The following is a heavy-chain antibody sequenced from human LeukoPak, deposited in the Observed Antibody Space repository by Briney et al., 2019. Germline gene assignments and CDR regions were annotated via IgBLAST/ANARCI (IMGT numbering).Heavy chain of an antibody. CDR1: GFTFSSYA. Sequence: SGGSLRLSCAASGFTFSSYAMHWVRQAPGKGLEWVAVISYDGSNKYYADSVKGRFTISRDNSKNTLYLHMNSLRAEDTAVYYCARVATTDDYWGQGTLVTVSS. D-gene: IGHD4-11*01. CDR3: ARVATTDDY. V-gene: IGHV3-30-3*01. CDR2: ISYDGSNK. J-gene: IGHJ4*02.